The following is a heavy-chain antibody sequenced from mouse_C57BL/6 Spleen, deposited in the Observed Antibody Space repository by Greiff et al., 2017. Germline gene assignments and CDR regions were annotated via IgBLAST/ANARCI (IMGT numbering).Heavy chain of an antibody. V-gene: IGHV5-17*01. CDR3: AREGIYYAYFDY. D-gene: IGHD2-1*01. J-gene: IGHJ2*01. CDR1: GFTFSDYG. CDR2: ISSGSSTI. Sequence: DVMLVESGGGLVKPGGSLKLSCAASGFTFSDYGMHWVRQAPEKGLEWVAYISSGSSTIYYADTVKGRFTISRDNAKNTLFLQMTSLRSEDTAMYYCAREGIYYAYFDYWGQGTTLTVSS.